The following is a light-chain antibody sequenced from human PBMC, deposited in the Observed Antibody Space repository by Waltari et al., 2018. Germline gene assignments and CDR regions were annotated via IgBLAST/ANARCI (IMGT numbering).Light chain of an antibody. V-gene: IGLV2-14*03. Sequence: SALTQPDAVSGSPGQSIAITCPGTTGDVGGCNNVSWYQQHPGKAPKLIIYDVSNRPSGVSNRFSGSKSGNTASLTISGLQAEDEADYYCCSYTSSSPYVLGTGTKVTVL. CDR2: DVS. J-gene: IGLJ1*01. CDR3: CSYTSSSPYV. CDR1: TGDVGGCNN.